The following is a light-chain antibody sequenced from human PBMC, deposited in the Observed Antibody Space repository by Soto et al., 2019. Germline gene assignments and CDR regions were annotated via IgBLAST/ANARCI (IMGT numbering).Light chain of an antibody. Sequence: TQSAATLPVSPGHGATLSCRASQSVGSNLAWYQQKPGQAPRLLIFGASIRVTGIPDRFIGSGSGTDFTLTITRLEPEDFAVYYCQHYVTSLTTFGQGTKVAIK. CDR2: GAS. J-gene: IGKJ1*01. CDR3: QHYVTSLTT. CDR1: QSVGSN. V-gene: IGKV3-20*01.